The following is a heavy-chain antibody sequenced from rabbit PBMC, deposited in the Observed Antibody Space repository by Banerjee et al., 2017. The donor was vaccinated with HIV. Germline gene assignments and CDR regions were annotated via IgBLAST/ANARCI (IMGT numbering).Heavy chain of an antibody. CDR2: IHTTNGNT. J-gene: IGHJ4*01. CDR1: GFSFSSTYW. Sequence: QSLEESGGDLVKPGASLTLTCTASGFSFSSTYWICWVRQAPGKGLEWIACIHTTNGNTAYASWAKGRFTISKISSTTVTLQMTSLTATDTAMYYCARDFLGYGFAYNLWGPGTLVTVS. CDR3: ARDFLGYGFAYNL. V-gene: IGHV1S40*01. D-gene: IGHD6-1*01.